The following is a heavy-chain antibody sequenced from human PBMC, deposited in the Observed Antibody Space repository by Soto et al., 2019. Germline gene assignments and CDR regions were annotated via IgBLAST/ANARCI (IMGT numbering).Heavy chain of an antibody. Sequence: QVQLVQSGAEVKKPGASVKVSCKASGYTFTSYGISWVRQAPGQGLEWMGWISAYNGNTNYAQKLQGRVTMTTDTSPSTAHRELRCLRADDTAVYSCARDLAVGLVDYWGQGTLVTVSS. CDR2: ISAYNGNT. D-gene: IGHD6-19*01. CDR1: GYTFTSYG. V-gene: IGHV1-18*01. J-gene: IGHJ4*02. CDR3: ARDLAVGLVDY.